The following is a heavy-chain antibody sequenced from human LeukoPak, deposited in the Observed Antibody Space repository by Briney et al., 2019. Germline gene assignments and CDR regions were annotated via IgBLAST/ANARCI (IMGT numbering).Heavy chain of an antibody. CDR3: ARVLVDTAMVTVFDY. CDR2: IYYSGST. CDR1: GGSISSYY. Sequence: AETLSLTCTVSGGSISSYYWSWIRQHPGKGLECIGYIYYSGSTNYNPSLKSRVTISVDTSKNQFSLKLSSVTAADPAVYYCARVLVDTAMVTVFDYWGQGTLVTVSS. V-gene: IGHV4-59*01. D-gene: IGHD5-18*01. J-gene: IGHJ4*02.